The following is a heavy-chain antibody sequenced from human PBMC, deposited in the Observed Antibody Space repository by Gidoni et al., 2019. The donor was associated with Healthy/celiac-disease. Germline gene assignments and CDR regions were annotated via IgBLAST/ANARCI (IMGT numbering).Heavy chain of an antibody. CDR3: ARDNGVVVIHWYFDL. Sequence: EVQLVESGGGLVQPGGSLRLSCAASGFTFSSYWMSWVRQAPGKGLEWVANIKQDGSEKYYVDSVKGRFTISRDNAKNSLYLQMNSLRAEDTAVYYCARDNGVVVIHWYFDLWGRGTLVTVSS. V-gene: IGHV3-7*04. CDR2: IKQDGSEK. CDR1: GFTFSSYW. D-gene: IGHD3-22*01. J-gene: IGHJ2*01.